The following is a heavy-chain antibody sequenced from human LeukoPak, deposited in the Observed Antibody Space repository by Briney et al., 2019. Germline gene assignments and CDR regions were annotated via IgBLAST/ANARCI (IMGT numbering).Heavy chain of an antibody. CDR3: ARGFRDTAMYLDF. Sequence: AGGSLRLSCAASGFTFSSYSMNWVRQAPGKGLEWLSCISGSGSPSYYADSVKGRFTISRDNAKNSLYLQMNSLRAEDTAIYYCARGFRDTAMYLDFWGKGTLVTVSS. V-gene: IGHV3-48*04. CDR1: GFTFSSYS. CDR2: ISGSGSPS. J-gene: IGHJ4*02. D-gene: IGHD5-18*01.